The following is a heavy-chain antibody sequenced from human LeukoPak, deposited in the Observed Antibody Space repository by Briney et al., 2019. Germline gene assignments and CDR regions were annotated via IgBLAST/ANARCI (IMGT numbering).Heavy chain of an antibody. Sequence: GSSVKVSCKASGGTFSSYAISLVRQAPGQGLEWMGGIIPIIGTANYAQKFQGRVTITADESTSTAYMELSSLRSEDTAVYYCASSGSYPQDYFDYWGQGTLVTVSS. J-gene: IGHJ4*02. CDR2: IIPIIGTA. V-gene: IGHV1-69*01. D-gene: IGHD1-26*01. CDR3: ASSGSYPQDYFDY. CDR1: GGTFSSYA.